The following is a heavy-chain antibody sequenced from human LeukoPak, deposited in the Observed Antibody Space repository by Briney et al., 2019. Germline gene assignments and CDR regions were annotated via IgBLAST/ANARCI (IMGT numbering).Heavy chain of an antibody. J-gene: IGHJ4*02. CDR1: GFNFNPYY. CDR2: IGLHGYPL. D-gene: IGHD6-19*01. Sequence: GGSLRLSCVVSGFNFNPYYMSWIRQVPGKGLEWISYIGLHGYPLDYADSVKGRFTISRDNAKDSLYLDMTSLTAEDTAVYYCARKDFSSGSFTYWGQGTLVTVSS. V-gene: IGHV3-11*04. CDR3: ARKDFSSGSFTY.